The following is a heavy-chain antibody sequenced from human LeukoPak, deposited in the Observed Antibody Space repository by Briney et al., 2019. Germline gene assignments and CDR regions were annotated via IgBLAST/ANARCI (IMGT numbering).Heavy chain of an antibody. CDR3: AKDSSATVTNAGFDAFDI. J-gene: IGHJ3*02. CDR1: GFSFDDYA. D-gene: IGHD4-17*01. Sequence: GGSLRLSCAASGFSFDDYAMHWARQAPGKGLEWVSAISWNSGSIGYADSVKGRFTISRDNAKNSLYLQMNSLRAEDMALCYCAKDSSATVTNAGFDAFDIWGQGTMVTVSS. V-gene: IGHV3-9*03. CDR2: ISWNSGSI.